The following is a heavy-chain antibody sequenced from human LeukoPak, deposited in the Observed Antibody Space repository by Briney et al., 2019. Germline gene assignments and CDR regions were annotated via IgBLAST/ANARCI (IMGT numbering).Heavy chain of an antibody. CDR1: GGCFSGYY. V-gene: IGHV4-34*01. D-gene: IGHD2-8*01. CDR3: ARALGYCTNGVCYKGGSFDY. Sequence: PSETLSLTCAVYGGCFSGYYWSWIRQPPGKGLEWIGEINHSGSTNYNPSLKSRVTISVDTSKNQFSLKLSSVTAADTAVYYCARALGYCTNGVCYKGGSFDYWGQGTLVTVSS. CDR2: INHSGST. J-gene: IGHJ4*02.